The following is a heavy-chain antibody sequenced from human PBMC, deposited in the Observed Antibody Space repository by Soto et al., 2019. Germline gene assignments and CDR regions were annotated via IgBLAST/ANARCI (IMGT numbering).Heavy chain of an antibody. J-gene: IGHJ6*03. Sequence: PGGSLRLSCAASGFTFDSYNMNWVRQAPGKGLEWVASISVSSTYIYHADSVKGRFTISRDNAKNSLYLQMNSLRAEDTAVYYCARGGYVVPPAAAYYMDVWGKGTTVTVSS. D-gene: IGHD2-2*01. V-gene: IGHV3-21*01. CDR2: ISVSSTYI. CDR3: ARGGYVVPPAAAYYMDV. CDR1: GFTFDSYN.